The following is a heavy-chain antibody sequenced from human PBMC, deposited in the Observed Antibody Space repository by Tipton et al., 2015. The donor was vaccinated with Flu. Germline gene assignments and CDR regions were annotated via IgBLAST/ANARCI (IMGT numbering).Heavy chain of an antibody. Sequence: LRLSCAVSGVSTTSTLYYWSWIRQPAGKGLEWIGRVYSSGSTDYSPSLKSRVTISLDTSKNQFSLNLSSVTGADTAVYYCARKRTGRPFDIWGQGTMVTVS. CDR3: ARKRTGRPFDI. D-gene: IGHD3-10*01. J-gene: IGHJ3*02. CDR2: VYSSGST. CDR1: GVSTTSTLYY. V-gene: IGHV4-61*02.